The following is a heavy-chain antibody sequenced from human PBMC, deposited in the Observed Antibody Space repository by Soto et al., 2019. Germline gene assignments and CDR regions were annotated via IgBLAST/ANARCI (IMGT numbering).Heavy chain of an antibody. Sequence: SVKVSCKASGGTFSSYAISWVGQAPGQGLEWMGGIIPIFGTANYAQKFQGRVTITADKSTSTAYMELSSLRSEDTAVYYCARADYGDYVWFGYWGQGTLVTVSS. CDR3: ARADYGDYVWFGY. CDR2: IIPIFGTA. CDR1: GGTFSSYA. V-gene: IGHV1-69*06. D-gene: IGHD4-17*01. J-gene: IGHJ4*02.